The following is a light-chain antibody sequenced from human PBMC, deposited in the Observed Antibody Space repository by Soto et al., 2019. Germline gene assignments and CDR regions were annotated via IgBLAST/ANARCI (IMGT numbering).Light chain of an antibody. Sequence: LTQPPSASGSPGQSVAISCTGTSSDVGGYNYVSWYQQHPGKAPKLMIYEVNKRPSGVPDRFSGSKSGNTASLTASGLQAEDEADYYCSSYAGSSNVFGTGTKVTVL. J-gene: IGLJ1*01. CDR1: SSDVGGYNY. CDR3: SSYAGSSNV. V-gene: IGLV2-8*01. CDR2: EVN.